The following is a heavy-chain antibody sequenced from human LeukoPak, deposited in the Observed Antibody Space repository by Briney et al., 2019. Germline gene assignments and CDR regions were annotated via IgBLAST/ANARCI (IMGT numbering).Heavy chain of an antibody. Sequence: GGSLRLSCAASGFTFSSYAMSWVRQAPGKGLEWVSAISGSGGSTYYADSVKGRFTISRDNSKNTLYLQMNSLRDEDTAVYYCAKDTSYYDFWSGYSYYFDYWGQGTLVTVSS. J-gene: IGHJ4*02. V-gene: IGHV3-23*01. CDR2: ISGSGGST. D-gene: IGHD3-3*01. CDR3: AKDTSYYDFWSGYSYYFDY. CDR1: GFTFSSYA.